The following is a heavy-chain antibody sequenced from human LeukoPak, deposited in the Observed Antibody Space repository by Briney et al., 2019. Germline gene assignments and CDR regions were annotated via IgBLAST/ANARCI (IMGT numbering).Heavy chain of an antibody. CDR1: GYTFAGYY. J-gene: IGHJ5*02. D-gene: IGHD1-7*01. V-gene: IGHV1-2*02. CDR3: AGVLGTTPQRNYFDP. CDR2: INPNSGGT. Sequence: ASVKVSCKASGYTFAGYYMHWVRQAPGQGFEWMGWINPNSGGTNYAQKFQGRVTMTRDTSISTAYMELSSLRSDDTAVYYCAGVLGTTPQRNYFDPWGQGTLVTVSS.